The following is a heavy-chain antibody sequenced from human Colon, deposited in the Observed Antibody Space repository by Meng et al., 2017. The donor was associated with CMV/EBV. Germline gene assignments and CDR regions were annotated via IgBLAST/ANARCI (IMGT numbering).Heavy chain of an antibody. Sequence: LPCAGSGFPFSSSAMNWVRQAPGKGLEWVSFISYDGNKQRYAESVTGRFTISRDNYRNTVSLQMHSLRGDDTALYYCVRDKGTGAFDSWGQGALVTVSS. V-gene: IGHV3-30*04. J-gene: IGHJ4*02. CDR3: VRDKGTGAFDS. D-gene: IGHD3/OR15-3a*01. CDR2: ISYDGNKQ. CDR1: GFPFSSSA.